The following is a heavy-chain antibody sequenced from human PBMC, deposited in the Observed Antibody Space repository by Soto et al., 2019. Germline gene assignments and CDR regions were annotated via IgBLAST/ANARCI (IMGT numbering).Heavy chain of an antibody. Sequence: SETLSLTCTVSGGSISSYYWSWIRQTPGKGLEWIGYIYYSGSTNYNPSLKSRVTISVDTSKNQFSLKLSSVTAADTAVYYCASHRYCSSTSCSNYYYMDVWGKGTTVTVSS. J-gene: IGHJ6*03. CDR1: GGSISSYY. CDR3: ASHRYCSSTSCSNYYYMDV. CDR2: IYYSGST. V-gene: IGHV4-59*08. D-gene: IGHD2-2*01.